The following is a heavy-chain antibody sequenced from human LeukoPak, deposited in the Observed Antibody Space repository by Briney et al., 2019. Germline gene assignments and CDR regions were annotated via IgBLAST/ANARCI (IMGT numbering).Heavy chain of an antibody. D-gene: IGHD3-3*01. V-gene: IGHV3-21*01. CDR3: ASGRTYYDFWSGYYPRRDAFDI. CDR2: ISSSSSYI. Sequence: GGSLRLSCAASGFTFSSYSMNWVRQAPGKGLEWVSSISSSSSYIYYADSVKGRFTISRDNAKNSLYLQMNSLRAEDTAVYYCASGRTYYDFWSGYYPRRDAFDIWGQGTMVTVSS. CDR1: GFTFSSYS. J-gene: IGHJ3*02.